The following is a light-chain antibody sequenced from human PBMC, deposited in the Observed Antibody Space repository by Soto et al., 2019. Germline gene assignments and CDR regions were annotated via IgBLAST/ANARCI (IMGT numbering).Light chain of an antibody. CDR2: DVT. Sequence: QSALTQPASVSGSPGQSITISCTGTSSDVGGFNYVSWYQQHPGKAPKLMIYDVTNRPSGVSYRCSGSKSGNTASLTISGLQAEDEADYYCNSYTSSSTYVFGPGTKVTVL. J-gene: IGLJ1*01. CDR1: SSDVGGFNY. CDR3: NSYTSSSTYV. V-gene: IGLV2-14*03.